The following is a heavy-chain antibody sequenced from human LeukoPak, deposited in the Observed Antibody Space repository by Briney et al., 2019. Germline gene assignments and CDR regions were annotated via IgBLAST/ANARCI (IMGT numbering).Heavy chain of an antibody. CDR3: ARGIPSSGWFLEGETTTEWFDP. J-gene: IGHJ5*02. V-gene: IGHV4-34*01. CDR2: INHSGST. Sequence: NTSETLSLTCAVYGGSFSGYYWSWIRQPPGKGLEWIGEINHSGSTNYNPSLKSRVTISVDTSKNQFSLKLSSVTAADTAVYYCARGIPSSGWFLEGETTTEWFDPWGQGTLVTVSS. CDR1: GGSFSGYY. D-gene: IGHD6-19*01.